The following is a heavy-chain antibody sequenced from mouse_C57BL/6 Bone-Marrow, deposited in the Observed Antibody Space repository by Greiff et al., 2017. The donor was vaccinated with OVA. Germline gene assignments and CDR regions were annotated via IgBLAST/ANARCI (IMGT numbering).Heavy chain of an antibody. J-gene: IGHJ2*01. Sequence: QVQLQQSGAELVRPGTSVKMSCKASGYTFTNYWIGWAKQRPGHGLEWIGDIYPGGGYTNYNEKFKGKATLTADKSSSTAYMQFSSLASEDSAIYYCARGDTTVVDYYFDYWGQGTTLTVSS. CDR2: IYPGGGYT. V-gene: IGHV1-63*01. CDR3: ARGDTTVVDYYFDY. CDR1: GYTFTNYW. D-gene: IGHD1-1*01.